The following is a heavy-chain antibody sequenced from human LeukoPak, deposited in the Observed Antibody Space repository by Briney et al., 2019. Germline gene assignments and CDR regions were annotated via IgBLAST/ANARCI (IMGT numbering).Heavy chain of an antibody. D-gene: IGHD3-22*01. CDR2: MYASGRT. Sequence: SETLSLTCTVSGGSISSYYWSWIRQTAGRGLEWIGRMYASGRTNNNPSLNSRLTMSVDTSKNQFSLKLTSVTAADTAIYYCAREGFYDNSGRAPSDYWGQGILVTVSS. CDR3: AREGFYDNSGRAPSDY. J-gene: IGHJ4*02. V-gene: IGHV4-4*07. CDR1: GGSISSYY.